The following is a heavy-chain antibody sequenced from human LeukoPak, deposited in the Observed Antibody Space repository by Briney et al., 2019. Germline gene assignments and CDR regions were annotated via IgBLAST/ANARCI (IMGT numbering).Heavy chain of an antibody. CDR1: GFTFSSYG. V-gene: IGHV3-30*18. J-gene: IGHJ4*02. Sequence: GGSLRLSCAAPGFTFSSYGMHWVRQAPGKGLEWVAVISYDGSNKYYADSVKGRFTISRDNSKNTLYLQMNSLRAEDTAVYYCAKGWGVGDSAPIPFDYWGQGTLVTVSS. CDR3: AKGWGVGDSAPIPFDY. D-gene: IGHD2-21*01. CDR2: ISYDGSNK.